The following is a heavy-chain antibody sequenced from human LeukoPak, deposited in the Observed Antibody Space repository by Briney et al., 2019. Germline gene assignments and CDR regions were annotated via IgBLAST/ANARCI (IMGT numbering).Heavy chain of an antibody. V-gene: IGHV3-23*01. CDR3: ARDNYDSSGFT. CDR2: ISGSGAT. Sequence: GGSLRLSCAASGFTFGSYVMNWVRQAPGKGLEWVSAISGSGATGYADSVKGRFTISRDTSKNTLYLQMNSLRAEDTALYYCARDNYDSSGFTWGQGTLVTVSS. J-gene: IGHJ4*02. D-gene: IGHD3-22*01. CDR1: GFTFGSYV.